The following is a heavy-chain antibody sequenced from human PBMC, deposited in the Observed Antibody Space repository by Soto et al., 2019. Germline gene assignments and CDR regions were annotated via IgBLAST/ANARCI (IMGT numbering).Heavy chain of an antibody. J-gene: IGHJ6*02. Sequence: PSDTLSLTCTVSGGSISSYYWSWIRQPPGKGLEWIGYIYYSGSTNYNPSLKSRVTISVDTSKNQFSLKLSSVTAADTAVYYCARDEIYYDILTGSQGYYGMDVWGQGTTVTVSS. CDR2: IYYSGST. D-gene: IGHD3-9*01. V-gene: IGHV4-59*01. CDR1: GGSISSYY. CDR3: ARDEIYYDILTGSQGYYGMDV.